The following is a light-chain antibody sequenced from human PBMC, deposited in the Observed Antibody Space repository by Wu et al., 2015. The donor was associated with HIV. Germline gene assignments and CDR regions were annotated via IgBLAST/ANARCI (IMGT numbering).Light chain of an antibody. CDR1: QTISHSL. CDR3: QQHFSWPT. V-gene: IGKV3-15*01. Sequence: EIVLTQSPDTLSLSPGERATLSCRISQTISHSLLAWYQQKPGQPPRLLISGVSTRAAGVPARFSGSGSGTEFTLTISSLQSEDFALYICQQHFSWPTFGQGTKVEF. CDR2: GVS. J-gene: IGKJ1*01.